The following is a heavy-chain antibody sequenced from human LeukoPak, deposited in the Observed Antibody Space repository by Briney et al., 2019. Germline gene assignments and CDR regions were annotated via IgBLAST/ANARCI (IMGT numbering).Heavy chain of an antibody. J-gene: IGHJ3*02. CDR3: ARDGGYCSGGSCYSPTFDI. CDR2: IYTSGST. CDR1: GGSISSHY. Sequence: SETLSLTCTVSGGSISSHYWSWIRQPAGKGLEWIGRIYTSGSTNYNPSLKSRVTMSVDTSKNQFSLKLSSVTAADTAVYYCARDGGYCSGGSCYSPTFDIWGQGTLVTVSS. D-gene: IGHD2-15*01. V-gene: IGHV4-4*07.